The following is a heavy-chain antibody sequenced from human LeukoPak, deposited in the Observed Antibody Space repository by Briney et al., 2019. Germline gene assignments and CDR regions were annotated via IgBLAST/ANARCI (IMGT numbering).Heavy chain of an antibody. CDR3: ASHSYYDILTGYYLEYDY. J-gene: IGHJ4*02. V-gene: IGHV4-59*01. CDR2: IYYSGST. CDR1: GGSISSYY. D-gene: IGHD3-9*01. Sequence: SETLSLTCTVSGGSISSYYWSWIRQPPGKGLEWIGYIYYSGSTNYNPSLKSRVTISVDTSKNQFSLRLSSVTAADTAVYYCASHSYYDILTGYYLEYDYWGQGTLVTVSS.